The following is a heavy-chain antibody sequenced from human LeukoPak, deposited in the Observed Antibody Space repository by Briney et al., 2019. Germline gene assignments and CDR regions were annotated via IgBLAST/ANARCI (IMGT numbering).Heavy chain of an antibody. D-gene: IGHD5-24*01. CDR2: IKRDGSEK. J-gene: IGHJ4*02. Sequence: PGGSLRLSCAASGFTFSDYYMSWVRQAPGKGLEWVANIKRDGSEKYYVDSVRGRFTISRDNAKNSLYLQMNSLRAEDTAVYYCAREISSDKDGYSYFDYWGQGTLVTVSS. CDR3: AREISSDKDGYSYFDY. V-gene: IGHV3-7*03. CDR1: GFTFSDYY.